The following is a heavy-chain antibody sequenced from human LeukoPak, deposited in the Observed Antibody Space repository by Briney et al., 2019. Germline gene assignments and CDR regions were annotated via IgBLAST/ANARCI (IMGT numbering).Heavy chain of an antibody. Sequence: PGGSLRPSCAASGFTFSSYWMHWVRQAPGKGLVWVSRINSDGSSTSYADSVKGRFTISRDNAKNTLYLQMNSLRAEDTAVYYCARVGTMDPYGMDVWGQGTTVTVSS. D-gene: IGHD3-10*01. CDR1: GFTFSSYW. V-gene: IGHV3-74*01. J-gene: IGHJ6*02. CDR2: INSDGSST. CDR3: ARVGTMDPYGMDV.